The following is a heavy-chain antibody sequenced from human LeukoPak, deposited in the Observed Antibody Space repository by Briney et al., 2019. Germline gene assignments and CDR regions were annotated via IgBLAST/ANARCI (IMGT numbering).Heavy chain of an antibody. V-gene: IGHV4-30-2*01. CDR1: GGSISSGGYS. CDR3: ARGLDPNWFDP. CDR2: IYHSGST. Sequence: PSETLSLTCAVSGGSISSGGYSGSWIRQPPGKGLEWIGYIYHSGSTYYNPSLKSRVTISVDRSKNQFSLKLSSVTAADTAVYYCARGLDPNWFDPWGQGTLVTVSS. J-gene: IGHJ5*02.